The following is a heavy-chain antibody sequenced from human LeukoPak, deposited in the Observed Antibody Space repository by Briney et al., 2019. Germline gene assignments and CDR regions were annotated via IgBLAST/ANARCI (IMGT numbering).Heavy chain of an antibody. D-gene: IGHD5-12*01. V-gene: IGHV1-69*05. CDR2: IIPIFGTA. CDR3: ASGGYSGYDLEY. CDR1: GGTFTSYT. J-gene: IGHJ4*02. Sequence: SVKVSCKASGGTFTSYTVSWVRQAPGQGLEWMGGIIPIFGTANYAQKFQGRVTIATDESTSTAYMELSSLRSEDTAVYYCASGGYSGYDLEYWGQGTLVTVSS.